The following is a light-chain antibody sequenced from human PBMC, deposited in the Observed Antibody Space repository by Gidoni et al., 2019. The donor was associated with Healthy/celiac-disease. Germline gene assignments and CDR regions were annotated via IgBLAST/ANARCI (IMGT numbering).Light chain of an antibody. CDR1: QSVSSN. Sequence: EIVMTPSPAPLSVSPGERATLSCRASQSVSSNLAWYQQKPGQAPRLLIYGASTRATGIPARCSGSGSGTEFTLTISSLQSEDFAVYYCQQYNNWPPLTFXGXTKVEIK. CDR3: QQYNNWPPLT. CDR2: GAS. V-gene: IGKV3-15*01. J-gene: IGKJ4*01.